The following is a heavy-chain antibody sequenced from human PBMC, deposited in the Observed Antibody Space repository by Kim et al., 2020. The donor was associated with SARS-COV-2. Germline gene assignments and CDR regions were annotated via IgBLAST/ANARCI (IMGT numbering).Heavy chain of an antibody. CDR2: IHYSGNT. V-gene: IGHV4-39*01. Sequence: SETLSLTCTVSGGSIASECYYWGWIRQPPGKGLEWIGSIHYSGNTYYKPSLNSRVTITVDTSKNQFYVTLNSVTAGDTAVYYCATHVATGTGRGYCDSWGPGTLVAVSS. D-gene: IGHD3-10*01. J-gene: IGHJ4*02. CDR1: GGSIASECYY. CDR3: ATHVATGTGRGYCDS.